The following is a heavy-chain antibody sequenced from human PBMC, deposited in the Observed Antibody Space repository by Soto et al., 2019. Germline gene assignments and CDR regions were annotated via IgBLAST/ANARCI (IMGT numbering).Heavy chain of an antibody. CDR1: GYTFMNYG. D-gene: IGHD6-13*01. CDR2: VGAYSDIT. Sequence: QVQLVQSGPEVKKPGASVKISCKTSGYTFMNYGLSWVRQAPGQGLEWIGGVGAYSDITYYAQKLQGRVIMTTDTSTGTVYLELRSLTSDDTAVYYCARVEQGMDVWGQGTTVTVS. CDR3: ARVEQGMDV. J-gene: IGHJ6*02. V-gene: IGHV1-18*01.